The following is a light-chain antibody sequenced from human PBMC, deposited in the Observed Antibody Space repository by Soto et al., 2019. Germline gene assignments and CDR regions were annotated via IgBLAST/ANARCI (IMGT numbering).Light chain of an antibody. V-gene: IGKV3-20*01. CDR3: QQYGSSPLWT. CDR1: QSVSSSY. J-gene: IGKJ1*01. CDR2: GAS. Sequence: EIVLTQSPGTLSLSPGERATLSCRASQSVSSSYLAWYQQKPGQAPRLLIYGASSRATGIPDRFSGSGSGTDFTLIISRLEPEDFAVYYCQQYGSSPLWTFGQGTKEEIK.